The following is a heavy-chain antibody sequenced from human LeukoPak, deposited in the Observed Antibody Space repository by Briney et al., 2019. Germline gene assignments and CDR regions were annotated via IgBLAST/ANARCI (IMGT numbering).Heavy chain of an antibody. V-gene: IGHV4-31*03. J-gene: IGHJ4*02. CDR1: GGSISSGGHY. Sequence: SETLSLTCTVSGGSISSGGHYWSWIRQHPGKGLEWIGYIDYSGNTYYNPSLKSRVNILVDASKNQFSLKVTSMTAADTAVYYCARWNYYDSSGYYFDYWGQGTLVTVSS. CDR3: ARWNYYDSSGYYFDY. CDR2: IDYSGNT. D-gene: IGHD3-22*01.